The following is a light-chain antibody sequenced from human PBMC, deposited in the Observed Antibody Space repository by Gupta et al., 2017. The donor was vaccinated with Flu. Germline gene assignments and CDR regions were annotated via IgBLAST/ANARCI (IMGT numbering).Light chain of an antibody. J-gene: IGKJ4*02. CDR2: EVS. V-gene: IGKV2D-29*01. Sequence: VTPGQPAFISCKYRKSLLNSDGKNYLDWYLQKPGQPPQLLIYEVSNRLSGVSDRFSGSGSGTDFTLNISRLEAEDVGVYYCKQNINTPRTFGEGTKVEIK. CDR1: KSLLNSDGKNY. CDR3: KQNINTPRT.